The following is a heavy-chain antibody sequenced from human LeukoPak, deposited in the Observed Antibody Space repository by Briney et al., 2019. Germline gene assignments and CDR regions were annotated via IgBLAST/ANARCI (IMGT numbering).Heavy chain of an antibody. V-gene: IGHV4-59*11. J-gene: IGHJ6*03. D-gene: IGHD6-13*01. CDR1: GGSISSHY. Sequence: SSETLSLTCTVSGGSISSHYWSWIRQPPGKGLEWIGYIYDSGSTNYNPSLKSRATISVDTSKNQFSLKLSSVTAADRAVYYCASLGCDSSSCPASRYYYMDVWGKGTTVTVSS. CDR3: ASLGCDSSSCPASRYYYMDV. CDR2: IYDSGST.